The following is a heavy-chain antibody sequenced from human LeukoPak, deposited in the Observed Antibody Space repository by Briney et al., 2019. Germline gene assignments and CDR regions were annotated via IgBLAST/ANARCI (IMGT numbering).Heavy chain of an antibody. D-gene: IGHD3-3*01. CDR1: GFTFSNSW. J-gene: IGHJ6*04. Sequence: GGSLRLSCLASGFTFSNSWMTWVRQAPGRGLEWVANIKEDGSDKQYVDSVRGRFTISRDNAKNSVSLQMDGLRAEDTAVYHCVRESDVWSGPGIGRPLDVWGKGATVTVSS. V-gene: IGHV3-7*01. CDR3: VRESDVWSGPGIGRPLDV. CDR2: IKEDGSDK.